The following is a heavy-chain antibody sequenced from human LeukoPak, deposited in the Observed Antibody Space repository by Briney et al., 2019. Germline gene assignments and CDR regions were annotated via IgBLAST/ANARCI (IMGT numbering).Heavy chain of an antibody. D-gene: IGHD3-16*01. V-gene: IGHV3-69-1*02. CDR3: GRTFPPLRTSSAGDL. J-gene: IGHJ4*02. CDR2: ISGLSTHI. Sequence: GGSLRLSCSAAGFTFSDYDMNWVRQAPGKGLEWVSSISGLSTHIYYGDSVKGRFSISRDNAKNSVYLQMNSLGVEDTAIYYCGRTFPPLRTSSAGDLWGQGILVTVSS. CDR1: GFTFSDYD.